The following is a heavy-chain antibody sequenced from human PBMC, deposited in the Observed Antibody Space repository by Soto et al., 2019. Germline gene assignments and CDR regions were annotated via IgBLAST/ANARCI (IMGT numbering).Heavy chain of an antibody. V-gene: IGHV1-46*03. Sequence: GASVKVSCKASGYTFTSYYMHWVRQAPGQGLEWMGIINPSGGSTSYAQKFQGRVTMTRDTSTSTVYMELSSLRSEDTAVYYCAKSGVLLWFGELRTWFDPWGQGTLVTVSS. D-gene: IGHD3-10*01. CDR3: AKSGVLLWFGELRTWFDP. CDR1: GYTFTSYY. CDR2: INPSGGST. J-gene: IGHJ5*02.